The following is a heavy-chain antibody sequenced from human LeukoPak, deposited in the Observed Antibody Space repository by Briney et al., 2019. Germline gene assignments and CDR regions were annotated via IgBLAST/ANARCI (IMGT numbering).Heavy chain of an antibody. J-gene: IGHJ3*02. V-gene: IGHV3-20*04. D-gene: IGHD3-10*01. CDR2: INWNGGST. CDR1: GFTFDDYG. Sequence: GGSLRLSCAASGFTFDDYGMSWVRQAPGKGLEWVSGINWNGGSTGYADSVKGRFTISRDNAKNSLYLQMNSLRAEDTALYYCAKDIWFGELSTADAFDIWGQGTMVTVSS. CDR3: AKDIWFGELSTADAFDI.